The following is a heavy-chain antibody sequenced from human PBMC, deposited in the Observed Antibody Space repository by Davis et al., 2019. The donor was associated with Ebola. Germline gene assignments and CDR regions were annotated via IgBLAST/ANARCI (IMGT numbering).Heavy chain of an antibody. V-gene: IGHV4-31*03. D-gene: IGHD3-22*01. Sequence: SETLSLTCTVSGVPISSGYYYWSWIRQHPGKGLEWIGYIYYSGSTYYNPSLKSRVTISVDTSKNQFSLKLSSVTAADTAVYYCARGEYYYDSSGYFVSRFAFDIWGQGTMVTVSS. J-gene: IGHJ3*02. CDR2: IYYSGST. CDR3: ARGEYYYDSSGYFVSRFAFDI. CDR1: GVPISSGYYY.